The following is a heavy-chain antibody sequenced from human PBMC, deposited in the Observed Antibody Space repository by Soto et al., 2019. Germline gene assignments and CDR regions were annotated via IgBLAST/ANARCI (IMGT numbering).Heavy chain of an antibody. CDR2: IRHYDNAI. CDR1: GFNFVTSS. CDR3: AKDKGELYFDF. J-gene: IGHJ4*02. Sequence: EVLLVESGGGLVQPGGSLRLSCAASGFNFVTSSMHWVRQAPGRGLEWISHIRHYDNAIYYADSVKGRFTISRDNARNSLFLQVHSLRDEDTALYYCAKDKGELYFDFWGQGTLVTVSS. V-gene: IGHV3-48*02. D-gene: IGHD1-7*01.